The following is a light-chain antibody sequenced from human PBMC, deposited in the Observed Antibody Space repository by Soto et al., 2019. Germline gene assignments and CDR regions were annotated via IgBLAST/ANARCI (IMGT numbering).Light chain of an antibody. Sequence: QSALTHPASVSGSPGQSITISCTGTSSDVGSYNLVSWYQQHPGKAPKLMIYEGSKRPSGVSNRFSGSKSGNTASLTISGLQAEDEADYYCCSYAGSSTYVFGTGTQLTVL. V-gene: IGLV2-23*01. J-gene: IGLJ1*01. CDR1: SSDVGSYNL. CDR3: CSYAGSSTYV. CDR2: EGS.